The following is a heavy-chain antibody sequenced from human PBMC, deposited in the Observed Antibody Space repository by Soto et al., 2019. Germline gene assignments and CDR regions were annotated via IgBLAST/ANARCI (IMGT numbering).Heavy chain of an antibody. CDR1: GGSISSGGYY. CDR3: ARNPAGIVVPPTYRRQKAWYFDL. J-gene: IGHJ2*01. CDR2: IYYSGST. Sequence: QVQLQESGPGLVKPSQTLSLTCTVSGGSISSGGYYWSWIRQHPGKGLEWIGYIYYSGSTYYNPSLKGRVTISVDTSKNQFSLKLSSVTAADTAVYYCARNPAGIVVPPTYRRQKAWYFDLWGRGTLVTVSS. D-gene: IGHD2-2*01. V-gene: IGHV4-31*03.